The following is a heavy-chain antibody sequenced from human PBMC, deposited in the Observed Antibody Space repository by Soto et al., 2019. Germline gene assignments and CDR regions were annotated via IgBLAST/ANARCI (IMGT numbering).Heavy chain of an antibody. CDR2: IWYDGSNK. CDR1: GFTFSSYG. Sequence: QVQLVESGGGVVQPGRSLRLTCAASGFTFSSYGMHWVRQAPGKGLEWVAVIWYDGSNKYYEESVKGRFTISRDNSKNTLYLQMNSLRAEDTAVYYCARSGPPDYDYIWGSYRGYYFDYWGQGTLVTVSS. V-gene: IGHV3-33*01. CDR3: ARSGPPDYDYIWGSYRGYYFDY. J-gene: IGHJ4*02. D-gene: IGHD3-16*02.